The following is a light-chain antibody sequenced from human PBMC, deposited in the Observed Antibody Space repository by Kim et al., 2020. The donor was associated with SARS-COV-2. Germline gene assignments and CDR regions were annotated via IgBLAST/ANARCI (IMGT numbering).Light chain of an antibody. CDR3: LQYNNLPYT. Sequence: SASVGDTVTITCQASQDISKFINWFQQKPGTAPRLLLFDESVWEVGVPSRFRGSGSGTLFTLTINSLQPEDVATYFCLQYNNLPYTFGQGTKLEI. CDR1: QDISKF. CDR2: DES. J-gene: IGKJ2*01. V-gene: IGKV1-33*01.